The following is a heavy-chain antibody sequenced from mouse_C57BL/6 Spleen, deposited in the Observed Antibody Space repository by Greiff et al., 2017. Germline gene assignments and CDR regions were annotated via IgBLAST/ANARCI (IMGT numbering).Heavy chain of an antibody. V-gene: IGHV14-4*01. J-gene: IGHJ3*01. Sequence: VHVKQSGAELVRPGASVKLSCTASGFNIKDDYMHWVKQRPEQGLEWIGWIDPENGDTEYAPKFQGKATITADTSSNTAYLQLSSLTSEDAADYYVTTNYGSSLAEFAGWGQGTLVTVSA. CDR1: GFNIKDDY. CDR2: IDPENGDT. D-gene: IGHD1-1*01. CDR3: TTNYGSSLAEFAG.